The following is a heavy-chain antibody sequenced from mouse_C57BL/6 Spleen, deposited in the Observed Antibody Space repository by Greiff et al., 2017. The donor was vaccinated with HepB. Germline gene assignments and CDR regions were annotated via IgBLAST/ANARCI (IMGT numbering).Heavy chain of an antibody. Sequence: VKLMESGPGLVQPSQSLSITCTVSGFSLTSYGVHWVRQSPGKGLEWLGVIWSGGSTDYNAAFISRLSISKDNSTSQVFFKMNSLQADDTAIYYCARNAENYYGSSYWYFDVWGTGTTVTVSS. CDR1: GFSLTSYG. V-gene: IGHV2-2*01. CDR3: ARNAENYYGSSYWYFDV. J-gene: IGHJ1*03. CDR2: IWSGGST. D-gene: IGHD1-1*01.